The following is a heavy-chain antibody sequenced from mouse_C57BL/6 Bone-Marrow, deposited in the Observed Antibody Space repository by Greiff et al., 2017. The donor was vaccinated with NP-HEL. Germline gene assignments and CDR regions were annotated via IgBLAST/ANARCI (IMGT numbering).Heavy chain of an antibody. V-gene: IGHV1-54*01. J-gene: IGHJ1*03. CDR3: ARRYGSSYWYFDV. D-gene: IGHD1-1*01. CDR2: INPGSGGT. Sequence: QVQLQQSGAELVRPGTSVKVSCKASGYAFTNYLIEWVKQRPGQGLEWIGVINPGSGGTNHNEKFKGKAILTADKSSSTAYMQLSSLTSEDSAVYFCARRYGSSYWYFDVWGTGTTVTVSS. CDR1: GYAFTNYL.